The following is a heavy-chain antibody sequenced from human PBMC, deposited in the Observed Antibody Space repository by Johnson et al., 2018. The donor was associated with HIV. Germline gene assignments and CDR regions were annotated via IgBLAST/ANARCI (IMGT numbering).Heavy chain of an antibody. CDR3: AKDLVDTAMDDAFDI. J-gene: IGHJ3*02. Sequence: QVQLVESGGGVVQPGRSLRLSCAASGFTFSSYGMHWVRQAPGKGLEWVAVISYDGSNNYYADSVKGRFTISRDNSKNTLYLQMNSLRAEDTAVYYCAKDLVDTAMDDAFDIWGQVSMVTVSS. CDR1: GFTFSSYG. D-gene: IGHD5-18*01. V-gene: IGHV3-30*18. CDR2: ISYDGSNN.